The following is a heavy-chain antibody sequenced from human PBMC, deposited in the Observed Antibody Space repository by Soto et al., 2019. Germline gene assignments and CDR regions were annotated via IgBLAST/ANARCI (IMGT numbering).Heavy chain of an antibody. J-gene: IGHJ6*04. V-gene: IGHV3-23*01. D-gene: IGHD1-26*01. Sequence: EVLLLESGGGLVQPGGSLRLSCEASGFSFSSFAMNWVRQAPGKGLEWVSAIGDSGASTYYGDSVKGRFTISRDNSRNTLYLQLNSLRAEDTAVYYCAKGVELDVWGNGTTVTVSS. CDR2: IGDSGAST. CDR3: AKGVELDV. CDR1: GFSFSSFA.